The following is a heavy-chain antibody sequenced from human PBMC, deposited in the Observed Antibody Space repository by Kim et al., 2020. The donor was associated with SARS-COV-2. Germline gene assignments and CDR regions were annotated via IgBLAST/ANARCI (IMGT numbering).Heavy chain of an antibody. CDR2: IKQDGAEK. CDR3: LSAVGGDAYDI. Sequence: GGSLRPSCAASGFTISNYWMKWVRQAPGKGLEWVAIIKQDGAEKYYLDSVKGRFTISRDNAKSSLYLQMNSLRAEDTAMYYCLSAVGGDAYDIWGQGTMV. CDR1: GFTISNYW. J-gene: IGHJ3*02. D-gene: IGHD3-10*01. V-gene: IGHV3-7*01.